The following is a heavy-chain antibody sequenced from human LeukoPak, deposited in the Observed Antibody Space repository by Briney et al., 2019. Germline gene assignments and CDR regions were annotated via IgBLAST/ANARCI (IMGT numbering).Heavy chain of an antibody. V-gene: IGHV3-33*01. D-gene: IGHD4-17*01. CDR3: ARGRTTVTTQYFDY. Sequence: GGSLRLSCAASGFIFSNYGMHWVRQAPGKGLEWVAIIWYDGSNKYYADSVKGRFTISRDQSKNTLYLQMDTLRAEDTAVYYCARGRTTVTTQYFDYCGQGTLVTFSS. CDR1: GFIFSNYG. CDR2: IWYDGSNK. J-gene: IGHJ4*02.